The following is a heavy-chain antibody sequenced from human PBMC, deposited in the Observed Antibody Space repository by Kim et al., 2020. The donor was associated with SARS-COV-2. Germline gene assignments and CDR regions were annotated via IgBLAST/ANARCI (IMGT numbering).Heavy chain of an antibody. CDR3: TRDLEL. V-gene: IGHV3-7*01. J-gene: IGHJ4*02. Sequence: GSETYSVDSVKGRFTISRDNDKHSLFLQMNSQRAVDTAVYYCTRDLELWGQGALVTVSS. CDR2: GSET. D-gene: IGHD1-7*01.